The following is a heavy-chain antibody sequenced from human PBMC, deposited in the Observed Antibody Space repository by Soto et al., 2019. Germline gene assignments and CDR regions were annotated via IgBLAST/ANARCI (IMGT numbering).Heavy chain of an antibody. Sequence: GAPVKVSCKASGGTFSRNAFSWGRHAPGQRLEWMGGIVPIYGTRGFAQKFQGRLTITADEPTRTAYMELSSLRSEDTAVYYCARDLDYYGSGSHYYYGMGVWGQGTTVTVSS. V-gene: IGHV1-69*13. D-gene: IGHD3-10*01. CDR3: ARDLDYYGSGSHYYYGMGV. CDR1: GGTFSRNA. CDR2: IVPIYGTR. J-gene: IGHJ6*02.